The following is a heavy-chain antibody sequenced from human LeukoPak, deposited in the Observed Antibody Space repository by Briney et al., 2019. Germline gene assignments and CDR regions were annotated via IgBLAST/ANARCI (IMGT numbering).Heavy chain of an antibody. Sequence: GGSLRLSCAASGFTFSSYEVNWVRQAPGKGLEWVSYISSSGSTIYYADSVKGRFTISRDNAKNSLYLQMNSLRAEDTAVYYCARLTENWFDPWGQGTLVTVSS. CDR3: ARLTENWFDP. J-gene: IGHJ5*02. CDR2: ISSSGSTI. V-gene: IGHV3-48*03. D-gene: IGHD1-20*01. CDR1: GFTFSSYE.